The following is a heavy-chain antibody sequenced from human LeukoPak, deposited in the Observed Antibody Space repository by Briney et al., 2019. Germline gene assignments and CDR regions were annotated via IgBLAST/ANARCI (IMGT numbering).Heavy chain of an antibody. CDR3: AREYRNSAGPDY. D-gene: IGHD6-6*01. Sequence: PGGSLRLSCATSGFTFNSHTMNWVRQAPGKGLEWVSSITSTSYYIYYADSVKGRFTISRDNAKNSLYLEMNSLRAEDTAVYYCAREYRNSAGPDYWGQGTLVTVSS. CDR2: ITSTSYYI. J-gene: IGHJ4*02. V-gene: IGHV3-21*01. CDR1: GFTFNSHT.